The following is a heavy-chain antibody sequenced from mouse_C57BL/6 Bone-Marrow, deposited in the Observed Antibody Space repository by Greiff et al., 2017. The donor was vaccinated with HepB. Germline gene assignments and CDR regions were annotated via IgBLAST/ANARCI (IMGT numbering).Heavy chain of an antibody. D-gene: IGHD1-1*01. CDR2: INPGSGGT. Sequence: QVQLKESGAELVRPGTSVKVSCKASGYAFTNYLIEWVKQRPGQGLEWIGVINPGSGGTNYNEKFKGKATLTADKSSSTAYMQLSSLTSEDSAVYFCARGGYYGSSRDYYAMDYWGQGTSVTVSS. CDR3: ARGGYYGSSRDYYAMDY. CDR1: GYAFTNYL. J-gene: IGHJ4*01. V-gene: IGHV1-54*01.